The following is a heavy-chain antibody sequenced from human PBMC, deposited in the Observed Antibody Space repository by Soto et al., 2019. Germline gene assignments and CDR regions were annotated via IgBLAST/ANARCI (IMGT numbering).Heavy chain of an antibody. D-gene: IGHD6-19*01. CDR2: INPSGGST. CDR1: GYTFTSYY. CDR3: ARDSGSGWYLVFY. V-gene: IGHV1-46*01. Sequence: QVQLVQSGAEVKKPGASVKVSCKASGYTFTSYYMHWVRQAPGQGLEWMGIINPSGGSTSYAQKFQGRVTMTTDTSTSTVYMELSSLRSEDTAVYYCARDSGSGWYLVFYWGQGTLVTVSA. J-gene: IGHJ4*02.